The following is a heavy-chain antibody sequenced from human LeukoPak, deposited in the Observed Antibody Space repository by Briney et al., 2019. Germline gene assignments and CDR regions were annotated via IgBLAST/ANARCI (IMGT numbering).Heavy chain of an antibody. J-gene: IGHJ4*02. Sequence: GGSLRPACAASGFTVSTYAAGSARQPPGGGRECVSAISGRGGSTYYADSVKGRFTISRDNAKNTLYLQMNSLGAEDAAVYYCAKVLGYYADPFDYWGQGTLVTVSS. CDR2: ISGRGGST. V-gene: IGHV3-23*01. CDR3: AKVLGYYADPFDY. D-gene: IGHD3-3*01. CDR1: GFTVSTYA.